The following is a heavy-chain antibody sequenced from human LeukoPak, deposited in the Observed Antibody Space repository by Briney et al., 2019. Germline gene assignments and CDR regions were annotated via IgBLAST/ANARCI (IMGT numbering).Heavy chain of an antibody. V-gene: IGHV3-30*04. CDR2: ISYDGSNK. Sequence: GGSLRLSCAASGFTFSSYAMHWVRQAPGKGLEWVAVISYDGSNKYHADSVKGRFTISRDNSKNTLYLQMNSLRAEDTAVYYCARGEGGYDLDYYYGMDVWGQGTTVTVSS. J-gene: IGHJ6*02. D-gene: IGHD5-12*01. CDR3: ARGEGGYDLDYYYGMDV. CDR1: GFTFSSYA.